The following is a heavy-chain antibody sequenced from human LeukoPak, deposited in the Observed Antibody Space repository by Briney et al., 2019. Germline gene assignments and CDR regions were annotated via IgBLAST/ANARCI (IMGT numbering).Heavy chain of an antibody. V-gene: IGHV1-2*06. CDR3: ARDSDFGCSGSSRCSWVY. D-gene: IGHD2-15*01. J-gene: IGHJ4*02. CDR2: INPNSGGS. Sequence: ASVKVSCKASGYTFTAYYVHWVRQAPGQGLEWMGRINPNSGGSNFAQKFQGRVTMTRDTSISTVYMELNSLRSDDTAVYYCARDSDFGCSGSSRCSWVYWGQGTLVTVSS. CDR1: GYTFTAYY.